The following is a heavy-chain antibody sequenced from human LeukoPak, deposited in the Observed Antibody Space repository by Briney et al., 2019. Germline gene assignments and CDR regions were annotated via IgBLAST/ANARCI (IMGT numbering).Heavy chain of an antibody. Sequence: ASVKVSCKASGYTFTSYDINWVRLATGQGLEWMGWMNPNNGNTDYAQKFQGRVTLTRNTSISTAYMELSSLRSEDTAMYYCTRGGPVAGTHKYFQHWGQGTLVTVSS. V-gene: IGHV1-8*01. CDR1: GYTFTSYD. J-gene: IGHJ1*01. CDR3: TRGGPVAGTHKYFQH. D-gene: IGHD6-19*01. CDR2: MNPNNGNT.